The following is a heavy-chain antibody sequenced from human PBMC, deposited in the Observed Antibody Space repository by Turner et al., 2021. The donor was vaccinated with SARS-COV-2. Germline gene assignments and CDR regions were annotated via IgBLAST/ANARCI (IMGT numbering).Heavy chain of an antibody. Sequence: QLQLQESGPGLVKPSETLSLTCTVSGGSISSSSYYWGWIRQPPGKGLEWIGSIYYSGSTYYNPSLKSRVTISVDTSKNQFSLKLSSVTAADTAVYYCATSTVAGTELNYYGMDVWGQGTTVIVSS. D-gene: IGHD6-13*01. J-gene: IGHJ6*02. CDR3: ATSTVAGTELNYYGMDV. CDR1: GGSISSSSYY. CDR2: IYYSGST. V-gene: IGHV4-39*01.